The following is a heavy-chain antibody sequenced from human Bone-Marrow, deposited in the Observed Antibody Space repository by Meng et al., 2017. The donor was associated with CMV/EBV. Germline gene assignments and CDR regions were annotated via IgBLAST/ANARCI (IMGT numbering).Heavy chain of an antibody. V-gene: IGHV3-21*01. D-gene: IGHD3-10*01. CDR1: GFTFSSYS. CDR2: ISSSSSYI. Sequence: GESLKISCAASGFTFSSYSMNWVRQAPGKGLEWVSSISSSSSYIYYADSVKGRFTISRYNAKNSLYLQMNRLRAEDTAVYYCARSLSPSMDVWGQGTTVTVSS. CDR3: ARSLSPSMDV. J-gene: IGHJ6*02.